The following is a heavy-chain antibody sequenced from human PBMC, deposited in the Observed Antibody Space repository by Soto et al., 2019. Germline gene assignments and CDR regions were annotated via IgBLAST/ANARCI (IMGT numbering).Heavy chain of an antibody. CDR3: ARGTGYYGSGSYYNRWFDP. Sequence: QVQLQESGPGLVKPSETLSLTCTVSGGSISSYYWSWIRQPPGKGLEWIGYIYYSGSTNYNPSLKSRVTISVGTSKNQFSLKLSSVTAADTAVYYCARGTGYYGSGSYYNRWFDPWGQGTLVTVSS. J-gene: IGHJ5*02. CDR1: GGSISSYY. D-gene: IGHD3-10*01. CDR2: IYYSGST. V-gene: IGHV4-59*01.